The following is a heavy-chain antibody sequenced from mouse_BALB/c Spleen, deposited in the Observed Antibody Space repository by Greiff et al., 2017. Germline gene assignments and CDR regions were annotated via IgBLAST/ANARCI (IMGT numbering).Heavy chain of an antibody. CDR3: AREGRDAMGC. J-gene: IGHJ4*01. V-gene: IGHV1-47*01. D-gene: IGHD3-3*01. CDR1: CYHLTTYT. Sequence: VHLQQPGADLVKPGASVKLPCQALCYHLTTYTIESMKQNHGTSIVWIGNFHPYKYDTKYNEKFKRKAKSTVEKSSSTVYLELSRLTSDDSAINYSAREGRDAMGCWGQGTSVTVAS. CDR2: FHPYKYDT.